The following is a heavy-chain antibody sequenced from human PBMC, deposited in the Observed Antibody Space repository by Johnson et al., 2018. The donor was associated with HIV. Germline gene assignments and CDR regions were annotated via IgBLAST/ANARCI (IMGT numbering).Heavy chain of an antibody. Sequence: EVQLVESGGGLVQPGRSLRLSCAASGFTFDDYAMHWVRQAPGKGLEWVSGISWDSGSIGYADSVKGRFTISRDNSKNTLYLQMNSLGAEDTAVYYCARGRDGYKRNAFDIWGQGTMVTVSS. CDR3: ARGRDGYKRNAFDI. J-gene: IGHJ3*02. CDR1: GFTFDDYA. D-gene: IGHD5-24*01. V-gene: IGHV3-9*01. CDR2: ISWDSGSI.